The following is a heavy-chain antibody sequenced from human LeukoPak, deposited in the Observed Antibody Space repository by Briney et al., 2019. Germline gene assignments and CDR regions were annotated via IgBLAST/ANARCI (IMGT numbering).Heavy chain of an antibody. D-gene: IGHD3-10*01. CDR3: ARDLYGSGTRFDY. CDR1: GGSISNSNW. CDR2: VFHSGNT. Sequence: SETLSLTCAVSGGSISNSNWWSWVRQPPGKWLEWIGEVFHSGNTNYNPSLKSRVTVSVDKSKNQFSLKPNSVTAADTAVYYCARDLYGSGTRFDYWGQGTLVTVSS. J-gene: IGHJ4*02. V-gene: IGHV4-4*02.